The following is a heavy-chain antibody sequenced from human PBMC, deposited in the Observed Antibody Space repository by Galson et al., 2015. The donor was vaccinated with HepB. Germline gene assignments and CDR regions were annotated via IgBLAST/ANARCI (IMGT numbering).Heavy chain of an antibody. CDR2: THPGDSDT. CDR1: GYSSTRHW. J-gene: IGHJ6*02. D-gene: IGHD2/OR15-2a*01. V-gene: IGHV5-51*01. CDR3: ARFPGPGNMHYCDGMDD. Sequence: QSGAEVKKPGESLKISCKASGYSSTRHWIGWVRQMPGKGLEWMGFTHPGDSDTRYSPSFQGRVTISTDKSISTAYLHWSSLKASDTAIYYCARFPGPGNMHYCDGMDDWGQGTTVTGSS.